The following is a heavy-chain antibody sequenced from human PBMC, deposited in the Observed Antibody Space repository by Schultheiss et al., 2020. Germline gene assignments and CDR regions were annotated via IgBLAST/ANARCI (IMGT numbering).Heavy chain of an antibody. CDR1: GFAVSSNY. CDR2: IYGGDTI. D-gene: IGHD3-10*01. CDR3: ARGPFISHFDY. J-gene: IGHJ4*02. Sequence: GGSLRLSCVVSGFAVSSNYMSWVRQAPGKGLEWISIIYGGDTIYYADSVKARFTISRDNSQNTLYLQMNDLRAEDTAMYYCARGPFISHFDYWGQGTLVTVSS. V-gene: IGHV3-66*01.